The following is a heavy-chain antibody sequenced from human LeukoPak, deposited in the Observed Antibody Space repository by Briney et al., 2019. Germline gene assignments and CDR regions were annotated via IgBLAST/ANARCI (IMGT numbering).Heavy chain of an antibody. CDR2: TYYKSKWYN. D-gene: IGHD3-10*01. CDR3: AREGVTLVRGVVLDYYGMGV. V-gene: IGHV6-1*01. CDR1: GDSVSSSSAT. J-gene: IGHJ6*02. Sequence: SQTLSLTCAISGDSVSSSSATWNWIRQSPSRGLEWLGRTYYKSKWYNDYAVSAKSRITINPDTSSNQFSLQLNSVTPEDTAVYYCAREGVTLVRGVVLDYYGMGVWGQGTTVTVSS.